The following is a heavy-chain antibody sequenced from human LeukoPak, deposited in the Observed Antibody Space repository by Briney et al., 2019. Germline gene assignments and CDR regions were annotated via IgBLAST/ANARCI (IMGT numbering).Heavy chain of an antibody. V-gene: IGHV3-30*18. J-gene: IGHJ4*02. D-gene: IGHD5-18*01. CDR1: GFTFSSYG. CDR2: ISYDGSNK. CDR3: AKVDTATEHFDY. Sequence: GGSLRLSCAASGFTFSSYGMHWVRQAPGKGLEWVAVISYDGSNKYYADSVKGRFTISRDNSKNTLYLQMNSLRAEDTAVYYCAKVDTATEHFDYWGQGTLVTVSS.